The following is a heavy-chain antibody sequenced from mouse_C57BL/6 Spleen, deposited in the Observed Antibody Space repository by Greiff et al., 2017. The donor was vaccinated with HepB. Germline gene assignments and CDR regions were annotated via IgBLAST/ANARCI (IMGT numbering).Heavy chain of an antibody. CDR1: GFTFSDYG. Sequence: EVKLVESGGGLVKPGGSLKLSCAASGFTFSDYGMHWVRQAPEKGLEWVAYISSGSSTIYYADTVKGRFTISRDNAKNTLFLQMTSLRSEDTAMYYCARGSYYSNYAFDYWGQGTTLTVSS. J-gene: IGHJ2*01. CDR2: ISSGSSTI. CDR3: ARGSYYSNYAFDY. D-gene: IGHD2-5*01. V-gene: IGHV5-17*01.